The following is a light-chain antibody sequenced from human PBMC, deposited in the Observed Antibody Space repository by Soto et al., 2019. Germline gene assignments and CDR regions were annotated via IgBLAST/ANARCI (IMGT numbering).Light chain of an antibody. J-gene: IGLJ2*01. CDR2: DNN. Sequence: QSVLTQPPSVSAAPGQTVTISCSGSSSNIGSDYVSWYQQVPGTAPKLLIYDNNKRPSGIPNRFSGSKSDTSATLSITGLQTGDEADYFCGTWNNSLNAGVFGGGTKLTVL. V-gene: IGLV1-51*01. CDR1: SSNIGSDY. CDR3: GTWNNSLNAGV.